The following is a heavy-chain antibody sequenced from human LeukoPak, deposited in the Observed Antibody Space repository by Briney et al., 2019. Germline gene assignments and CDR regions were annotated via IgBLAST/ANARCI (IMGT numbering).Heavy chain of an antibody. J-gene: IGHJ3*02. CDR3: ASNGDGDDAFDI. V-gene: IGHV4-59*01. Sequence: SETLSLTCTVSGGSISSYYWSWIRQPPGKGLEWIGYIYYSGSTNYNPSLKSRVTISVDTSKNQFSLKLSSVTAADTAVYYCASNGDGDDAFDIWGQGTMVTVSS. CDR1: GGSISSYY. CDR2: IYYSGST. D-gene: IGHD4-17*01.